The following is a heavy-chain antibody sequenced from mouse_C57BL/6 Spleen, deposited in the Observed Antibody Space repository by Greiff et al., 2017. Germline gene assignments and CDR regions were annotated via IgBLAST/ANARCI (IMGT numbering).Heavy chain of an antibody. V-gene: IGHV1-80*01. D-gene: IGHD1-1*01. J-gene: IGHJ2*01. CDR1: GYAFSSYW. Sequence: QVQLQQSGAELVKPGASVKISCKASGYAFSSYWMNWVKQRPGKGLEWIGQIYPGDGDTNYNGKFKGKATLTADKSSRTAYMQLSSLTSEDSAVYFCASSIYYYGFDYWGQGTTLTVSS. CDR2: IYPGDGDT. CDR3: ASSIYYYGFDY.